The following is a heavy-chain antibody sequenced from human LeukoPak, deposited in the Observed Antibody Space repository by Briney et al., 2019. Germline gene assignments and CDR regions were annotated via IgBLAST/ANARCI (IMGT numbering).Heavy chain of an antibody. CDR2: IYYSGST. D-gene: IGHD1-7*01. CDR3: ARGITGSTGFDY. J-gene: IGHJ4*02. CDR1: GGSISSYY. V-gene: IGHV4-59*12. Sequence: SGTLSLTCTVSGGSISSYYWSWIRQPPGKGLEWIGYIYYSGSTTYNPSLKSRVTMSVDTSNNQFSLKLSSVTAADTAVYYCARGITGSTGFDYWGQGTPVAVSS.